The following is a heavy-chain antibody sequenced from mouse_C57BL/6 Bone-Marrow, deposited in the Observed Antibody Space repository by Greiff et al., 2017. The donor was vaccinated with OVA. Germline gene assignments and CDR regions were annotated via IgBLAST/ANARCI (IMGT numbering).Heavy chain of an antibody. V-gene: IGHV5-4*01. CDR1: GFTFSSYA. Sequence: EVQGVESGGGLVKPGGSLKLSCAASGFTFSSYAMSWVRQTPEKRLEWVATISDGGSYTYYPDNVKGRFTISRDNAKNNLYLQMSHLKSEDTAMYYCARDGLINYFDYWGQGTTLTVSS. J-gene: IGHJ2*01. D-gene: IGHD2-4*01. CDR3: ARDGLINYFDY. CDR2: ISDGGSYT.